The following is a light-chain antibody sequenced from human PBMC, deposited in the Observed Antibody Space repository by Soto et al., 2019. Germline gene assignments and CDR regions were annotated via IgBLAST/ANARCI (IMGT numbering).Light chain of an antibody. V-gene: IGKV1-33*01. CDR1: QDISNY. CDR2: DAS. Sequence: DIQMTQSPSSLSASVGDRVTITCQASQDISNYLNWYQQKPGKAPNLLIYDASNLRAGVPSRFSGGGSGTEFTFTISRLQPEDIATYYCQHYDHLPPLSFGGGTKVEIK. J-gene: IGKJ4*01. CDR3: QHYDHLPPLS.